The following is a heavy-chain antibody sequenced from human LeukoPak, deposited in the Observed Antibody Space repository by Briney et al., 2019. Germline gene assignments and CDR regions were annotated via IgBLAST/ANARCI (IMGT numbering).Heavy chain of an antibody. CDR2: INHSGST. D-gene: IGHD3-22*01. CDR3: ARVFYLGYYYDSSGIDY. J-gene: IGHJ4*02. Sequence: SETLSLTCAVYGGSFSGYYWSWIRQPPGKGLEWIGEINHSGSTNYNPSLKSRVTISVDTPENQFSLTLSSVTAADTAVYYCARVFYLGYYYDSSGIDYWGQGTLVTVSS. CDR1: GGSFSGYY. V-gene: IGHV4-34*01.